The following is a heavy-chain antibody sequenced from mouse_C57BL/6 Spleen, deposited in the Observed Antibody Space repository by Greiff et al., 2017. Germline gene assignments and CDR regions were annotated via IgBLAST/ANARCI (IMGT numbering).Heavy chain of an antibody. D-gene: IGHD2-4*01. Sequence: VQLQQSGAELVKPGASVTLSCTASGFNIKDYYMHWVKQRTEQGLEWIGRIDPEDGETKYAPKFQSKATITANTSSNTANLQLSSLTSEDTAVYYCASYDYDEDYWGQGTPLTVSS. J-gene: IGHJ2*01. CDR3: ASYDYDEDY. V-gene: IGHV14-2*01. CDR1: GFNIKDYY. CDR2: IDPEDGET.